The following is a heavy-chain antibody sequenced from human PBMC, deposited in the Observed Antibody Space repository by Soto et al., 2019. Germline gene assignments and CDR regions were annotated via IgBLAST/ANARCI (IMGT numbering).Heavy chain of an antibody. CDR1: GDSISSSSYY. V-gene: IGHV4-39*01. CDR3: ARRTRSYCMDV. CDR2: IYYSGTTY. J-gene: IGHJ6*03. Sequence: SETLSLTCTVSGDSISSSSYYWGWIRQPPGKGLEWIGNIYYSGTTYYYNPSLKSRVTISVDTSKNQFSLKLRSVTAADTAVYYCARRTRSYCMDVWGKGTTVTVSS.